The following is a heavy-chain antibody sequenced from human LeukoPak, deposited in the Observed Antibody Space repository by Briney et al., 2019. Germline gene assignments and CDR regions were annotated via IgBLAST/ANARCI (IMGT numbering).Heavy chain of an antibody. CDR1: GFTFNSYT. CDR2: ISSGSSYR. J-gene: IGHJ4*02. D-gene: IGHD5-24*01. Sequence: GESLRLSCTVSGFTFNSYTMNWVRQAPGKGLEWVSSISSGSSYRYYADSVKGRFTISRDNAENSLFLQMDSLRAEDTALYYCARDSERRDGFSLYFFDYWGRGTLVTVSS. CDR3: ARDSERRDGFSLYFFDY. V-gene: IGHV3-21*01.